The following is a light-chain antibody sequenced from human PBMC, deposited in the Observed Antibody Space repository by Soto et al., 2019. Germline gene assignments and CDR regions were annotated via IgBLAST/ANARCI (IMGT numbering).Light chain of an antibody. J-gene: IGLJ1*01. V-gene: IGLV1-40*01. CDR1: SSNIGSTYD. CDR3: LSYDDSLSVHYV. CDR2: GNT. Sequence: QSALTQPPSVSGAPGQRVTISCTGSSSNIGSTYDVQWYQQLPGTAPKLLIHGNTNRPSGVPDRFSGSKSGTSASLAITGLQADDEADYYCLSYDDSLSVHYVFGTGTKLTVL.